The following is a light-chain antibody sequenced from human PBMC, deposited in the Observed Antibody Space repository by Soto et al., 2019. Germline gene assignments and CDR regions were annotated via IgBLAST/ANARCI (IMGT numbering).Light chain of an antibody. V-gene: IGKV1-5*01. Sequence: DIQMTQSPSTLSVSVGGRVTITCRASQAISTWLAWYQQRPGKAPELLIYDASALPRGVPSRFSGSGSGTKFTLTIASLQPDDFATYYCQQYETFSGTFGPGTKVDIK. CDR1: QAISTW. CDR3: QQYETFSGT. J-gene: IGKJ1*01. CDR2: DAS.